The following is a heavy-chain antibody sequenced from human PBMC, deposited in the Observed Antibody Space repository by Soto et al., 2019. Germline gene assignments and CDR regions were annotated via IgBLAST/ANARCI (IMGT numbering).Heavy chain of an antibody. J-gene: IGHJ6*03. CDR2: ISDNGSRK. CDR3: ARDIYDILTGSDYYMDV. CDR1: GFTFSSYA. D-gene: IGHD3-9*01. Sequence: GGSLRLSCAASGFTFSSYAMSWVRQAPGKGLEWVADISDNGSRKYYVDSVKGRFTISRDNAKNSLYLQMNSLRAEDTAVYYCARDIYDILTGSDYYMDVWGKGTTVTVSS. V-gene: IGHV3-23*01.